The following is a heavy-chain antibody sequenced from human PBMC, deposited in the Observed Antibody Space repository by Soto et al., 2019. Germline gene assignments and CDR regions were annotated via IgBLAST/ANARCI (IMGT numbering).Heavy chain of an antibody. CDR1: GFTFSSYA. V-gene: IGHV3-23*01. J-gene: IGHJ4*02. Sequence: GGSLRLSCAASGFTFSSYAMSWVRQAPGKGLEWVSAISGSGGSTYYADSVKGRFTISRDNSKNTLYLQMNSLRAEDTAVYYCAKEGGGYYDSSGYYYTYYFDYWGQGTLVTVSS. CDR2: ISGSGGST. D-gene: IGHD3-22*01. CDR3: AKEGGGYYDSSGYYYTYYFDY.